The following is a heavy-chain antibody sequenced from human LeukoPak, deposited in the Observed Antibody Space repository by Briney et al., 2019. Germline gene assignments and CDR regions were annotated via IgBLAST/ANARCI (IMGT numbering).Heavy chain of an antibody. D-gene: IGHD2-2*01. Sequence: PGGSLRLSCAASGYTFSGYAMSWVRQAPGEGLEWVSAISGSGGSTYYADSVKGRFTISRDNSKNTLYLQMNSLRAEDTAVYYCAKRRTHIVVVPAAIGAFDIWGQGTMVTVSS. J-gene: IGHJ3*02. CDR2: ISGSGGST. CDR1: GYTFSGYA. V-gene: IGHV3-23*01. CDR3: AKRRTHIVVVPAAIGAFDI.